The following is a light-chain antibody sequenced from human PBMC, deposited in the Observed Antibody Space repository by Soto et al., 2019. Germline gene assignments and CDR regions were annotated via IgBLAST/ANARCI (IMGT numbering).Light chain of an antibody. CDR3: QQDNSPWT. CDR1: QSISSW. Sequence: DIQMTQSPSTLSASVGDRVTITCRASQSISSWLAWYQQKPGKAPKLLIYDASSFESGVPSRFSVSGSGTEFTLTSSSLHPDEFASYYCQQDNSPWTFGQGTKVEIK. CDR2: DAS. V-gene: IGKV1-5*01. J-gene: IGKJ1*01.